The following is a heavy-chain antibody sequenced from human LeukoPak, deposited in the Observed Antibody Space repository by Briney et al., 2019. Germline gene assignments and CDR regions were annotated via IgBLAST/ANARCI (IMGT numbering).Heavy chain of an antibody. V-gene: IGHV1-18*01. D-gene: IGHD3-22*01. J-gene: IGHJ4*02. CDR2: ISAYNGNT. CDR1: GYTLITYG. CDR3: ARLREGMIVVIFDY. Sequence: ASVKVSCKASGYTLITYGISWMRQAPGQGLEWMGWISAYNGNTNYAQKLQGRVTMTTDTSTSTAYMELRSLRSDDTAVYYCARLREGMIVVIFDYWGQGTLVTVSS.